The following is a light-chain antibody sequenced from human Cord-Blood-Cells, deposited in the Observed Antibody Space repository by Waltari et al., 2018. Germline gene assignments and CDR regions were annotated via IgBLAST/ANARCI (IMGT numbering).Light chain of an antibody. Sequence: AIRLSQSPSTLSASTGNRVIITCRARQGIHSYLAWDQQKPGKAPKLLISAGSTLQTGVPSRFNGSGSRTDFTLTISCLQSEDFTTYYWQQDYSYPWTFGQGTKVEIK. CDR3: QQDYSYPWT. CDR2: AGS. J-gene: IGKJ1*01. V-gene: IGKV1-8*01. CDR1: QGIHSY.